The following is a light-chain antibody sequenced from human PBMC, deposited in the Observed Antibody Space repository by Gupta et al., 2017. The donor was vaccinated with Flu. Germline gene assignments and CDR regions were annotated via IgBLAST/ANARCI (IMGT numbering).Light chain of an antibody. CDR2: EVS. Sequence: DVVMTQTPLSLSVIPGQPASISCKSSQSLLYSDGKTYLYWYVQRPGQPPQPLMYEVSNRFSGVSDRFSGSGSGTDFTLKISRGEAEDVGVYYCKQKIHLPWPFGRGTKVEIK. CDR3: KQKIHLPWP. CDR1: QSLLYSDGKTY. V-gene: IGKV2D-29*01. J-gene: IGKJ1*01.